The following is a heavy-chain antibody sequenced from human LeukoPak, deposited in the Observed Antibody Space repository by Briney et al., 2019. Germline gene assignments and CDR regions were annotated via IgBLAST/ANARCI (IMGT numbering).Heavy chain of an antibody. CDR2: ISYDGSNK. D-gene: IGHD5-18*01. CDR3: ARDRSGDGGYSYGYDY. V-gene: IGHV3-30*04. Sequence: GGALLLSCAASGFTFSSYAMHWGRRAPGKGLEWVAVISYDGSNKYYSDSVKGRFTISRDNSKNTLYLQMNSLRAEDTAVYYCARDRSGDGGYSYGYDYWGQGPLVTVSS. CDR1: GFTFSSYA. J-gene: IGHJ4*02.